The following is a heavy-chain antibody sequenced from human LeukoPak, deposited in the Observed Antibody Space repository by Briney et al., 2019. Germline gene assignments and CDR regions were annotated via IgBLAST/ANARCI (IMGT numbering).Heavy chain of an antibody. Sequence: GGPLRLSCAASGFAFSDYYMSWIRQAPGKGLEGVSYISSSSSYTNYADSVKGRFTISRDNAKNSLYLQMNSLRAEDTAVYYCATSFVVPAAIGGMDVWGKGTTVTVSS. D-gene: IGHD2-2*01. CDR3: ATSFVVPAAIGGMDV. J-gene: IGHJ6*04. V-gene: IGHV3-11*06. CDR2: ISSSSSYT. CDR1: GFAFSDYY.